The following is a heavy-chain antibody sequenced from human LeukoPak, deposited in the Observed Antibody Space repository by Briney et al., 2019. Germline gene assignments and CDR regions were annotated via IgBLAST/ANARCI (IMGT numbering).Heavy chain of an antibody. V-gene: IGHV3-30*18. CDR1: GFIFSTFG. Sequence: PGRSLSLSCAASGFIFSTFGMHWVRQAPGKGLEWVAVISYDATNKYYADSVKGRFTLSRDNSKNTLYLQTNTLRDEDTAVYYCAKASSNYFYYFEYWGQGTLVTVSS. CDR3: AKASSNYFYYFEY. J-gene: IGHJ4*02. D-gene: IGHD2/OR15-2a*01. CDR2: ISYDATNK.